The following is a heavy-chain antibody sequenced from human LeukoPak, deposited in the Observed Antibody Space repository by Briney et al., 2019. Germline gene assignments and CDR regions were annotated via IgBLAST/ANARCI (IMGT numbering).Heavy chain of an antibody. CDR1: GFTFSVYA. CDR3: ASQWELLRHFDY. D-gene: IGHD1-26*01. J-gene: IGHJ4*02. V-gene: IGHV3-30*04. CDR2: ISYDGSDK. Sequence: PGGPLRLSCAASGFTFSVYAMHWVRQAPGKGLEWVAVISYDGSDKYYADSMRGRFTISRDNSKNTLYLQMNNLRAEDTAVYYCASQWELLRHFDYWGQGTLVTVSS.